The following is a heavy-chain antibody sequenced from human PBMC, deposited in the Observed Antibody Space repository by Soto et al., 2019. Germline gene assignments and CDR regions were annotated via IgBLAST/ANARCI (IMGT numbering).Heavy chain of an antibody. V-gene: IGHV3-33*01. CDR1: GFTFSSYG. CDR3: AREPYIVPAQILYYYYYGMDV. CDR2: IWYDGSNK. D-gene: IGHD2-21*01. J-gene: IGHJ6*02. Sequence: PGGSLRLSCAASGFTFSSYGMHWVRQAPGKGLEWVAVIWYDGSNKYYADSVKGRFTISRDNSKNTLYLQMNSLRAEDTAVYYCAREPYIVPAQILYYYYYGMDVWGQGTTVTVSS.